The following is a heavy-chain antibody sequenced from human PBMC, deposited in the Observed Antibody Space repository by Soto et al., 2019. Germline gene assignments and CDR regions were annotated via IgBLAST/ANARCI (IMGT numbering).Heavy chain of an antibody. J-gene: IGHJ6*02. V-gene: IGHV4-61*01. CDR1: GGSVSSGSYY. Sequence: QVQLRESGPGLVKPSETLSLTCTVSGGSVSSGSYYWSWIRQPPGKGLEWIGYIYYSGSTNYNPSLKSRVTISVDTSKNQFSLKLSSVTAADTAVYYCARAPGYYYDSSGYYYVGYYGMDVWGQGTTVTVSS. D-gene: IGHD3-22*01. CDR3: ARAPGYYYDSSGYYYVGYYGMDV. CDR2: IYYSGST.